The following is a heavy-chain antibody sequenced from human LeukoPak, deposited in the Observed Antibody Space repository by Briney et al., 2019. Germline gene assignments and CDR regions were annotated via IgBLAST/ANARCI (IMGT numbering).Heavy chain of an antibody. CDR1: GYTFTSYG. D-gene: IGHD2-2*01. J-gene: IGHJ4*02. Sequence: GASVKVSCKASGYTFTSYGISWVRQAPGQGLEWMGWISAYNGNTNYAQKLQGRVTMTTDTSTSTAYMELRSLRSDDTAVYYCARVGFYCSSTSCYLDYWGQGTLVTVSS. V-gene: IGHV1-18*01. CDR2: ISAYNGNT. CDR3: ARVGFYCSSTSCYLDY.